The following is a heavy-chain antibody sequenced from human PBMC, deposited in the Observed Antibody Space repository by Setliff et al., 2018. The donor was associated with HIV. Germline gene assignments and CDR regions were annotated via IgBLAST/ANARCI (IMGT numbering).Heavy chain of an antibody. D-gene: IGHD1-26*01. CDR1: GFTFSTNG. J-gene: IGHJ4*02. CDR2: IGPSSSPI. V-gene: IGHV3-48*01. Sequence: GSLRLSCAASGFTFSTNGMHWVRQAPGKGLEWISFIGPSSSPIFYADSVKGRFTISRDNAKNSLYLQMTSLRVEDTAVYYCARKSGSFNYEDYWGQGTLVTV. CDR3: ARKSGSFNYEDY.